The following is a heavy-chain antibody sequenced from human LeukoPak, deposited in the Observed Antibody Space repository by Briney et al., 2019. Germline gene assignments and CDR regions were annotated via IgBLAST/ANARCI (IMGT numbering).Heavy chain of an antibody. CDR1: GYTFTSYY. V-gene: IGHV1-46*01. Sequence: ASVKVSCKASGYTFTSYYMHWVRQAPGQGLEWMGIINPSGGSTSYAQKFQGRVTMTRDMSTSTDYMELSSLRSEDTAVYYCARDYSGEDSAGWFDLWGQGTLVTVSS. D-gene: IGHD3-10*01. CDR3: ARDYSGEDSAGWFDL. J-gene: IGHJ5*02. CDR2: INPSGGST.